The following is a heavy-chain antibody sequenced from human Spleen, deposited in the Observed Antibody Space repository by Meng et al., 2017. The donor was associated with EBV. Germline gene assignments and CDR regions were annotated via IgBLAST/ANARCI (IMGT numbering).Heavy chain of an antibody. D-gene: IGHD6-19*01. CDR2: IYNSGST. J-gene: IGHJ4*02. Sequence: QLQVQESGPGLVKPSETLSLTCTASGGSISSSSYYWGWIRQPPGKGLEWIGSIYNSGSTYYNPSLKSRVTISVDTSKNQFSLKLSSVTAADTAVYYCARIGYSTGWFATDYWGQGTLVTVSS. CDR3: ARIGYSTGWFATDY. V-gene: IGHV4-39*01. CDR1: GGSISSSSYY.